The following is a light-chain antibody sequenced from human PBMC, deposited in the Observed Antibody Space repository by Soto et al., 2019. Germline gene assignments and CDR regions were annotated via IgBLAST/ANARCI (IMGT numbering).Light chain of an antibody. V-gene: IGLV2-14*01. J-gene: IGLJ2*01. CDR1: SSDVGGYNY. Sequence: QSALTQPASVSGSPGQSITISCTGTSSDVGGYNYVSWYQQHPGKAPKLMIYDVSNRPPGVSNRFSGSKSGNTASLTISGLQAEEEADYYCSSYTSSSTVVFGGGTKLTVL. CDR3: SSYTSSSTVV. CDR2: DVS.